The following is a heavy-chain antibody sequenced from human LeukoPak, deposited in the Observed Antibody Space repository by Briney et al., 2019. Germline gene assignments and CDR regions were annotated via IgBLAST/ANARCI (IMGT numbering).Heavy chain of an antibody. CDR1: GFTFSSYW. D-gene: IGHD6-6*01. V-gene: IGHV3-7*01. Sequence: GGSLRLSCAASGFTFSSYWMSWVRQAPGRGLEWVANIKQDGSEKYYVDSVKGRFTISRDNAKNSLYLQMNSLRAEDTAVYYCARDSYSSSSPIDYWGQGTLVTVSS. CDR3: ARDSYSSSSPIDY. J-gene: IGHJ4*02. CDR2: IKQDGSEK.